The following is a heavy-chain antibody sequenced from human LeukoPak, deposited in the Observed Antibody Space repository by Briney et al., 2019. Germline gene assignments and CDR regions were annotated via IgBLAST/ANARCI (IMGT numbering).Heavy chain of an antibody. Sequence: GGSLRLSCAASGFTFSSYSMNWVRQAPGKGLEWVSSISSSSSYIYYADSVKGRFTISRDNAKNSLYLQMNSLRAEDTAVYYCAKDLALTFDYWGQGTLVTVSS. J-gene: IGHJ4*02. CDR2: ISSSSSYI. V-gene: IGHV3-21*01. CDR1: GFTFSSYS. CDR3: AKDLALTFDY. D-gene: IGHD3-3*02.